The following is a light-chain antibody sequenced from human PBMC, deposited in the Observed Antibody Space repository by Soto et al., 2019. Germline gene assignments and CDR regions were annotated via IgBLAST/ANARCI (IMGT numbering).Light chain of an antibody. Sequence: LVLTQSPATLSLSPWERATLSCRASQSVGTFFAWYQQKPGQAPRLLIYDASTRATGIPARFSGSGSGTEFTLTIGSLQSEDFAVYYCQQYNNWPPWTFGQGTKVDIK. J-gene: IGKJ1*01. CDR1: QSVGTF. V-gene: IGKV3D-15*01. CDR3: QQYNNWPPWT. CDR2: DAS.